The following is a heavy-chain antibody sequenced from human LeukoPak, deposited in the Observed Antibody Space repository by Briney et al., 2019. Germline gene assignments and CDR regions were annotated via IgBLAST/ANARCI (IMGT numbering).Heavy chain of an antibody. D-gene: IGHD5-12*01. Sequence: GESLRLSCAASGFTFSSYAMTWVRQAPGKGLEWVSTIAGSGDTTYYADSVKGRFTISRDNSKNTLYLQMNILTAEDTAVYYCARMEWLPIRGYYYYGMDVWGQGTTVTVSS. V-gene: IGHV3-23*01. CDR1: GFTFSSYA. CDR2: IAGSGDTT. J-gene: IGHJ6*02. CDR3: ARMEWLPIRGYYYYGMDV.